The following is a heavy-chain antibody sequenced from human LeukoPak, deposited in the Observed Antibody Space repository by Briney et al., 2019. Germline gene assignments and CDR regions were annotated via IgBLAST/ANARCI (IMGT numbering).Heavy chain of an antibody. CDR1: GFTFSSYA. J-gene: IGHJ4*02. V-gene: IGHV3-23*01. Sequence: GGSLRLSCAASGFTFSSYAMSWVRQAPGKGLEWVSTISGGGGSTDYADSVKGRFTISRDNSKNTLYLQMNSLRAEDTAVYYCAKIQGYYFDYWGQGTLVTVSS. D-gene: IGHD5-18*01. CDR2: ISGGGGST. CDR3: AKIQGYYFDY.